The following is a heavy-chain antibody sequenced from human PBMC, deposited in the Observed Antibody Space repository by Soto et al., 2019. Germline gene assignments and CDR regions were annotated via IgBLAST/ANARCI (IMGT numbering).Heavy chain of an antibody. CDR2: INSDGGST. CDR3: AKDSSYYYDSSGYYEPYYFDY. CDR1: GFTFSSYP. Sequence: GGSLRLSCAASGFTFSSYPMYWVRQTPGKGLVWVSRINSDGGSTTYADSVKGRFTISRDNSKNTLYLQMNSLRAEDTAVYYCAKDSSYYYDSSGYYEPYYFDYWDQGTLVTSPQ. D-gene: IGHD3-22*01. J-gene: IGHJ4*02. V-gene: IGHV3-74*01.